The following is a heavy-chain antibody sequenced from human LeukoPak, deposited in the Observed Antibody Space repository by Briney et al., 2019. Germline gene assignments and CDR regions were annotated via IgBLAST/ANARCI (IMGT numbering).Heavy chain of an antibody. V-gene: IGHV4-4*02. CDR1: GGSISSSNW. CDR3: ARTGEGTSYSWYFDY. D-gene: IGHD2-15*01. CDR2: VYHSGST. Sequence: PSETLSLTCAVSGGSISSSNWWSWVRQPPGEGLEWIGEVYHSGSTNYNPSLKSRVTISVDKSKNQFSLNLSSVTAADTAVYYCARTGEGTSYSWYFDYWGQGTLVTVS. J-gene: IGHJ4*02.